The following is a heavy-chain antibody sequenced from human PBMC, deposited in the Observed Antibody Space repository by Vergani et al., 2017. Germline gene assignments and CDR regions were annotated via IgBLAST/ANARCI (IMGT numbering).Heavy chain of an antibody. CDR2: ISAYNGNT. V-gene: IGHV1-18*01. J-gene: IGHJ4*02. Sequence: QVQLVQSGAEVKKPGASVKVSCKASGYTFTSYGISWVRQAPGQGLEWMGWISAYNGNTNYAQKLQGRVTMTTDTSTSTAYLELRRLRSDDTAVYYCARAFIVVGPAAPFDYWGQGTLVTVSS. CDR3: ARAFIVVGPAAPFDY. CDR1: GYTFTSYG. D-gene: IGHD2-2*01.